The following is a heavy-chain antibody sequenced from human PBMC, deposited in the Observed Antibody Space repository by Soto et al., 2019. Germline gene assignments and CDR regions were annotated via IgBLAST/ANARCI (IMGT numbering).Heavy chain of an antibody. J-gene: IGHJ4*02. CDR2: ISSGGSFI. CDR3: ARGSRRTVDY. V-gene: IGHV3-21*01. CDR1: GFTFSDFT. Sequence: EVQLVESGGGLVKPGGSLRLSCAASGFTFSDFTMNWVRQAPGKGLQWVSSISSGGSFISYADSVRGRFTISRDNAKNSLYLQVDSQRAEDTAVFFCARGSRRTVDYWGQGTLVTVSS. D-gene: IGHD6-13*01.